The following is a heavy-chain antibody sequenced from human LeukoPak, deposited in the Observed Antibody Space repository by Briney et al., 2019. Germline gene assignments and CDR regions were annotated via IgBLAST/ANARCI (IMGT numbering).Heavy chain of an antibody. CDR3: ASVRRGFGESSKYYAYYYMGV. D-gene: IGHD3-10*01. J-gene: IGHJ6*03. CDR2: INHSGST. V-gene: IGHV4-34*01. CDR1: GGSFSGYY. Sequence: SETLSLTCAVYGGSFSGYYWSWIRQPPGKGLEWIGEINHSGSTNYNPSLKSRVTISVDTSKNQFSLKLTSVTAADTAVYYCASVRRGFGESSKYYAYYYMGVWGKGTTVTISS.